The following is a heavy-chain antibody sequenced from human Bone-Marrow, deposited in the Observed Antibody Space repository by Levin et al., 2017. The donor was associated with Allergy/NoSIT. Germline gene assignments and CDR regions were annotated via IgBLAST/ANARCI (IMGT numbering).Heavy chain of an antibody. CDR1: GFSFSSYS. Sequence: GGSLRLSCAASGFSFSSYSMNWVRQAPGMGLEWVSAISGSGTTDYADSVKGRFTISRDHSKNTLYLQMNSLRAEDTALYYCAKDQGIHGCYGEFDYWGQGSLVTVSS. D-gene: IGHD1-26*01. CDR3: AKDQGIHGCYGEFDY. CDR2: ISGSGTT. J-gene: IGHJ4*02. V-gene: IGHV3-23*01.